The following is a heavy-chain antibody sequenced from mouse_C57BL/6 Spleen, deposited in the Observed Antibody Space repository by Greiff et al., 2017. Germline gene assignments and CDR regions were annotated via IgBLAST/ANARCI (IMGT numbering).Heavy chain of an antibody. Sequence: QVQLQQPGAELVKPGASVKLSCKASGYTFTSYWMHWVKQCPGQGLEWIGMIHPNSGSTNYNEKFKSKDTLTVDKSSSTAYMQLISLTSEDSAVYYCATIWLCFDYWGQGTTLTVSS. D-gene: IGHD2-2*01. CDR1: GYTFTSYW. V-gene: IGHV1-64*01. J-gene: IGHJ2*01. CDR2: IHPNSGST. CDR3: ATIWLCFDY.